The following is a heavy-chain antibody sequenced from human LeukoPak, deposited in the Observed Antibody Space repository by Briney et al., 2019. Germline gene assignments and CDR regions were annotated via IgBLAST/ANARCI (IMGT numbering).Heavy chain of an antibody. J-gene: IGHJ6*02. CDR1: GGSFSGYY. CDR2: INHSGST. Sequence: PSETLSLTCAVYGGSFSGYYWSWIRQPPGKGLEWIGEINHSGSTNYNPSLKSRVTISVDTSKNQFSLKLSSVTAADTAVYYCARVAHMWVDTAYYYYGMDVGGQGTTVTVSS. CDR3: ARVAHMWVDTAYYYYGMDV. V-gene: IGHV4-34*01. D-gene: IGHD5-18*01.